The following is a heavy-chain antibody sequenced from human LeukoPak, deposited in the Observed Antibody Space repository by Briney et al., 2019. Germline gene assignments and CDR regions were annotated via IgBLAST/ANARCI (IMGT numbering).Heavy chain of an antibody. V-gene: IGHV4/OR15-8*01. Sequence: PSETLSLTCGVSGGSISSGKWWSWVRQPPGKGLEWIGEISHSGSPNYNPSLKSRLTISVDLPKNQFSLDLRSVTAADTAVYYCGRMPLRDVFDIGGKGKMVTVSS. D-gene: IGHD2-2*01. CDR2: ISHSGSP. CDR3: GRMPLRDVFDI. CDR1: GGSISSGKW. J-gene: IGHJ3*02.